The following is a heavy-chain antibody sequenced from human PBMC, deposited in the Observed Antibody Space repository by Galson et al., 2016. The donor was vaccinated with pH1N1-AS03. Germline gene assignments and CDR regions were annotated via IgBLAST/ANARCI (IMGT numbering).Heavy chain of an antibody. D-gene: IGHD2-2*01. CDR1: GGSFSSFS. CDR3: AREECSSSSCRRDQNYYMDV. J-gene: IGHJ6*03. Sequence: VSCKASGGSFSSFSINWVRQAPGQGLEWMGRITLPLGTAHYAQRFQGRVTITADKSTSTAYMDLSTLISEDTAMYYCAREECSSSSCRRDQNYYMDVWGKGTTVTVSS. CDR2: ITLPLGTA. V-gene: IGHV1-69*08.